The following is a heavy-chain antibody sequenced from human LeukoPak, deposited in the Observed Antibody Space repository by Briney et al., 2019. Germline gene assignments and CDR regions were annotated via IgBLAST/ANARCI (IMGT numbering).Heavy chain of an antibody. CDR3: AASESSALFDY. V-gene: IGHV4-61*02. CDR2: IYTSGST. J-gene: IGHJ4*02. Sequence: SETLSLTCTVSGGSISSGSYYWSWIRQPAGKGLEWIGRIYTSGSTNYNPSLKSRVSISVDTSKNQLSLKLSSVTAADTAVYYCAASESSALFDYWGRGTVVTVSS. CDR1: GGSISSGSYY.